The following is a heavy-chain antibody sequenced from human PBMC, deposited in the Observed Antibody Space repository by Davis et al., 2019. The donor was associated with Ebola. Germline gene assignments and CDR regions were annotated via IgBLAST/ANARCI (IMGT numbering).Heavy chain of an antibody. CDR1: GFTFADDA. Sequence: PGGSLRLSCTASGFTFADDAMSWVRQAPGKGLEWVGFIKSKTYGGTTEYAASGKGRFTISRDDSKSIAYLQMSSLKTEDTALYYCARVGMANYYYYYGMDVWGQGTTVTVSS. D-gene: IGHD5-24*01. CDR2: IKSKTYGGTT. CDR3: ARVGMANYYYYYGMDV. V-gene: IGHV3-49*04. J-gene: IGHJ6*02.